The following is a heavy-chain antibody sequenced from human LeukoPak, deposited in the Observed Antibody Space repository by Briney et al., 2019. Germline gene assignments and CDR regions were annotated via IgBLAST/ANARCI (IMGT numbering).Heavy chain of an antibody. J-gene: IGHJ4*02. D-gene: IGHD2-2*01. CDR3: ARRELGYCSSTSCYPPFDY. Sequence: SETLSLTCTVSGGSISSSSYYWGWIRQPPGKGLEWIGSIYYSGSTYYNPSLKSRVTISVDTSKNQFSLKLSSVTAADTAVYYCARRELGYCSSTSCYPPFDYWGQGTLVTVSS. V-gene: IGHV4-39*01. CDR1: GGSISSSSYY. CDR2: IYYSGST.